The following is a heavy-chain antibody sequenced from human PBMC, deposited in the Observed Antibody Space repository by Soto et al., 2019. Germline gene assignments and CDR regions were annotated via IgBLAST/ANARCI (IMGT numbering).Heavy chain of an antibody. V-gene: IGHV3-23*01. CDR1: GFTFSDYS. Sequence: EVQLLESGGGLVQPGGSLRLSCAASGFTFSDYSMNWVRQAPGRGLEWVSTISSGGLSTYYADSVQGRFTISRDNSNDKVYLQMNNLRAEDTAVYYCSKAPGYYYYMDVWGKGTTVTVSS. CDR2: ISSGGLST. CDR3: SKAPGYYYYMDV. J-gene: IGHJ6*03.